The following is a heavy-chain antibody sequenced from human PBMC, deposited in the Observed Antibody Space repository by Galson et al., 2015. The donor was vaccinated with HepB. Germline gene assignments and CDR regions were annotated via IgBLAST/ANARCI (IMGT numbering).Heavy chain of an antibody. V-gene: IGHV3-33*01. Sequence: SLRLSCAASGFTFSSYGMHWVRQAPGKGLEWVAVIWYDGSNKYYADSVKGRFTISRDNSKNTLYLQMNSLRAEDTAVYYCARGWGIRYFDLWARGTLVTVSS. CDR2: IWYDGSNK. CDR1: GFTFSSYG. CDR3: ARGWGIRYFDL. J-gene: IGHJ2*01. D-gene: IGHD3-16*01.